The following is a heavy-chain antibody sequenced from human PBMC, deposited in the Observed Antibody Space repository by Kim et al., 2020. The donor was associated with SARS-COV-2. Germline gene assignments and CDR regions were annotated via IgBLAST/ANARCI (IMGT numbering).Heavy chain of an antibody. CDR2: IYYSGNT. Sequence: SETLSLTCTVSGGSISTTSFLWAWIRQPPGEGLEWIGTIYYSGNTYYNPSLKSRVTLSVDTSKNQFSLKLNSVTATDTSVYFCARQPGRNSWAFDYWGQGTRVTVSS. CDR1: GGSISTTSFL. CDR3: ARQPGRNSWAFDY. V-gene: IGHV4-39*01. J-gene: IGHJ4*02. D-gene: IGHD1-7*01.